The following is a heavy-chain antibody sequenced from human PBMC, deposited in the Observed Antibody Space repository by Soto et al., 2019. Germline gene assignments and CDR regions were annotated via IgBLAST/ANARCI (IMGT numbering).Heavy chain of an antibody. CDR3: ANQAPYSNSWYEIDH. D-gene: IGHD6-13*01. J-gene: IGHJ4*02. Sequence: EVQLLESGGGLVQPGGSLRLSCAASGFTFSSYGINWVRQAPGKGLEWVSGISGSGDSTHYADSVKGRFTISRDNSKNTLYLQMNSLRAEDRAVYYCANQAPYSNSWYEIDHWGQGTLVTVSS. CDR1: GFTFSSYG. CDR2: ISGSGDST. V-gene: IGHV3-23*01.